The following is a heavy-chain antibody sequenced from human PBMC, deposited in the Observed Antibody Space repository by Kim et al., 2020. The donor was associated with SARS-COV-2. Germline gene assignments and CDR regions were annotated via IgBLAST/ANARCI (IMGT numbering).Heavy chain of an antibody. J-gene: IGHJ6*02. CDR2: IYYSGST. CDR1: GGSISSSSYY. CDR3: ARHEADYDILTGYPNFYGMDV. Sequence: SETLSLTCTVSGGSISSSSYYWGWIRQPPGKGLEWIGSIYYSGSTYYNPSLKSRVTISVDTSKNQFSLKLSSVTAADTAVYYCARHEADYDILTGYPNFYGMDVWGQGTTVTVSS. D-gene: IGHD3-9*01. V-gene: IGHV4-39*01.